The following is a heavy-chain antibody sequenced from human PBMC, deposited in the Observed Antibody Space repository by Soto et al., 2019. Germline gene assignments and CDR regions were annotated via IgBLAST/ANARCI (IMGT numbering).Heavy chain of an antibody. J-gene: IGHJ5*02. CDR2: IIPIFGTA. V-gene: IGHV1-69*13. D-gene: IGHD3-22*01. Sequence: SVKVSCKASGGTFSSYAISWVRQAPGQGLEWMGGIIPIFGTANYAQKFQGRVTITADESTSTAYMGLSSLRSEDTAVYYCARSKGDSSGYYYPYNWFDPWGQGTLVTVSS. CDR3: ARSKGDSSGYYYPYNWFDP. CDR1: GGTFSSYA.